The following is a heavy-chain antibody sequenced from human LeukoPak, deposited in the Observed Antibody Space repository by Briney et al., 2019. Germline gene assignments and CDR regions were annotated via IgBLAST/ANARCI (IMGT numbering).Heavy chain of an antibody. CDR2: IDASGVNT. Sequence: GGSLRLSCAASRFTFSGYAMYWVRQAPGKGQEWVSCIDASGVNTYYADSVKGRFTISRDNSNNTLYLQMNSLRAEDTAVYYCAKGSGSGWYGWFDPWGQGTLVTVSS. D-gene: IGHD6-19*01. CDR1: RFTFSGYA. J-gene: IGHJ5*02. CDR3: AKGSGSGWYGWFDP. V-gene: IGHV3-23*01.